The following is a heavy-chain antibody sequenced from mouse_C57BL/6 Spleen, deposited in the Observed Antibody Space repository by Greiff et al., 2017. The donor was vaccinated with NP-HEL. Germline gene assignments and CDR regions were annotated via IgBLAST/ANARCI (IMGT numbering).Heavy chain of an antibody. CDR2: IYPRDGST. CDR3: ARRPRDYAMDY. V-gene: IGHV1-85*01. CDR1: GYTFTSYD. D-gene: IGHD3-3*01. Sequence: QVQLQQSGPELVKPGASVKLSCKASGYTFTSYDINWVKQRPGQGLEWIGWIYPRDGSTKYNEKFKGKATLTVDTSSSKAYMELHSLTSEDSAVYFCARRPRDYAMDYWGQGTSVTVSS. J-gene: IGHJ4*01.